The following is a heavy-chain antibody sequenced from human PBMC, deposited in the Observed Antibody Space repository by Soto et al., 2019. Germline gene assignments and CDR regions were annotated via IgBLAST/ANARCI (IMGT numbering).Heavy chain of an antibody. V-gene: IGHV5-51*01. CDR2: IYPGDSDT. J-gene: IGHJ3*02. D-gene: IGHD1-26*01. CDR1: GYGCTKYS. Sequence: KMSGRSSGYGCTKYSIGAVPQMPGKGLEWMGIIYPGDSDTRYSPSFQGQVTISADKSISTAYLQWSSLKASDTAMYYCARTVGATTNAFDIWGQGTMVTVSS. CDR3: ARTVGATTNAFDI.